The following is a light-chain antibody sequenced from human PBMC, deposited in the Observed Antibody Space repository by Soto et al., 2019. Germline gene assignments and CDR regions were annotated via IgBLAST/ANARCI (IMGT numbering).Light chain of an antibody. CDR1: HSVSGSY. CDR2: GAA. V-gene: IGKV3-15*01. Sequence: EVVLTQSPGTLSLSPGERATLSCRASHSVSGSYLTWYQQKPGQAPRLLIDGAATRATGIPARFSGSGSGTEFTLTISSLQSEDFAVYYCQQYHNWPAFGQGTKVDIK. J-gene: IGKJ1*01. CDR3: QQYHNWPA.